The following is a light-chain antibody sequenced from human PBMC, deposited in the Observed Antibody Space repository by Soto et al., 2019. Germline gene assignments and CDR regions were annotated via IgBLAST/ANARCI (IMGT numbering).Light chain of an antibody. CDR1: SIDVGGYNY. Sequence: QSALTQPASVSGSPGQSITISCTGTSIDVGGYNYVSWYQQHPGKAPKLMIYDVSNRPSGVSNRFSGSKSGNTASLTISGLQAEDEADYYCSSYTSSSTLCVFGTGTKVTVL. V-gene: IGLV2-14*01. CDR2: DVS. CDR3: SSYTSSSTLCV. J-gene: IGLJ1*01.